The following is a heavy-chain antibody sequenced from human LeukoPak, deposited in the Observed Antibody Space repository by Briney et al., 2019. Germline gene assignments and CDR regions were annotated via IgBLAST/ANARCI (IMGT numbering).Heavy chain of an antibody. CDR2: FDTEDGET. J-gene: IGHJ4*02. D-gene: IGHD1-26*01. CDR1: GYTLTELS. CDR3: ATSTPIVGATPNLDY. V-gene: IGHV1-24*01. Sequence: ASVKVSCKVSGYTLTELSMHWVRQAPGKGLEWMGGFDTEDGETIYAQKFQGRVTMTEDTSTDTAYMELSSLRSEDTAVYYCATSTPIVGATPNLDYWGQGTLVTVSS.